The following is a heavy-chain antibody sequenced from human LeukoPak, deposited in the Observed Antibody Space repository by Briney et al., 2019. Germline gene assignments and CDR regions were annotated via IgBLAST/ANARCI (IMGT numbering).Heavy chain of an antibody. CDR2: IYYSGST. CDR3: ARMVIATGGNWFDP. V-gene: IGHV4-31*03. Sequence: SQTLSLTCTVSGGSISSGGYYWSWNRQFPGKDLEWIGYIYYSGSTYYTPSLKSRLAISVDTSKNHFSLKLSSVTAADTAVYHCARMVIATGGNWFDPWGQGTLVTVSS. D-gene: IGHD2-21*01. CDR1: GGSISSGGYY. J-gene: IGHJ5*02.